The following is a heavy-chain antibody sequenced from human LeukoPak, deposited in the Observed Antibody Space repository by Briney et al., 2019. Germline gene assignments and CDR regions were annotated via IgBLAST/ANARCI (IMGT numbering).Heavy chain of an antibody. J-gene: IGHJ6*03. CDR1: GVSFSDYY. CDR2: IYHSGST. CDR3: ARDRFLNYYYMDV. Sequence: SETLSLTCAVYGVSFSDYYWSWIRQPPGKGLEWIGSIYHSGSTCCNPSLKSRVTISVDTSKNQFSLKLSSVTAADTAVYYCARDRFLNYYYMDVWGKGTTVTVSS. V-gene: IGHV4-34*01. D-gene: IGHD3-3*01.